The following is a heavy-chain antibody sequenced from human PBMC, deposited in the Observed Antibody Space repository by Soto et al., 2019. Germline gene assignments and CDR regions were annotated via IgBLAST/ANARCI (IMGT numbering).Heavy chain of an antibody. CDR3: ARWVSGWWVQDYYYDGMDV. V-gene: IGHV1-8*01. CDR2: MNPNSGNT. J-gene: IGHJ6*02. Sequence: QVQLVQSGAELKKPGASVKVSCKASGYTFTSYDINWVRQATGQGLEWMGWMNPNSGNTGYAKKFQGRVTMTRNTSISTAYMVLSSLRSEDTAVYYCARWVSGWWVQDYYYDGMDVWGQGTTVTVSS. CDR1: GYTFTSYD. D-gene: IGHD6-19*01.